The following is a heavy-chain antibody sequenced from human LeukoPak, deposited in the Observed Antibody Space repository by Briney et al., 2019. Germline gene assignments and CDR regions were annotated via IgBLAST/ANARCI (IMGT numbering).Heavy chain of an antibody. CDR3: ASNTYYDFWSGYRLGYYYYYMDV. D-gene: IGHD3-3*01. V-gene: IGHV3-23*01. CDR2: ISGSGGST. CDR1: GFTFSSYA. J-gene: IGHJ6*03. Sequence: GGSLRLSCAASGFTFSSYAMSWVRQAPGKGLEWVSAISGSGGSTYYADSVKGRFTISRDNSKNTLYLQMNSLRAEDTAVYYCASNTYYDFWSGYRLGYYYYYMDVWGKGTTVTVSS.